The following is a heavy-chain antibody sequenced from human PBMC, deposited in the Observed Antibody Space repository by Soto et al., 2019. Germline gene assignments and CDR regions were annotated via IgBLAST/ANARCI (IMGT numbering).Heavy chain of an antibody. Sequence: PGGSLRLSCAASGFTFSSYAMHWVRQAPGKGLEWVAVISYDGSNKYYADSVKGRFTISRDNSKNTLYLQMNSLRAEDTAVYYCAREEPTVTSYYYYGMDVWGQGTTVTVSS. CDR1: GFTFSSYA. V-gene: IGHV3-30-3*01. D-gene: IGHD4-17*01. J-gene: IGHJ6*02. CDR2: ISYDGSNK. CDR3: AREEPTVTSYYYYGMDV.